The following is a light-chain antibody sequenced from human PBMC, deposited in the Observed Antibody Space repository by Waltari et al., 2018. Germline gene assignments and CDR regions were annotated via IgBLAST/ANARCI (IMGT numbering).Light chain of an antibody. V-gene: IGKV3-15*01. CDR1: QSISNN. J-gene: IGKJ4*01. CDR2: GAS. Sequence: IILTQSPATLSVSPGGTATLSCRASQSISNNLAWYQQKPGQTPRLLMYGASTRASGVPGRFSGSGSGTEFTLTISSLQSEDFAVYYCQRYNNWPPLTFGGGTKVEI. CDR3: QRYNNWPPLT.